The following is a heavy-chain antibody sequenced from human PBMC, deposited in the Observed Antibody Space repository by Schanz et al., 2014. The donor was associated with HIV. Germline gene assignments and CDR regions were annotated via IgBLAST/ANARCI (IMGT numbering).Heavy chain of an antibody. Sequence: QVQLQQWGAGLLKPSETLSLTCAVYGGSFSANYWSWIRQPPGRGLEWIGEITRGGNTNYNSSLKIRVPNSVVTSKHHFSLELKSATATDTAMYYCASLMVGSTYGLFDSWGQGTLVSVSS. D-gene: IGHD1-26*01. CDR1: GGSFSANY. CDR3: ASLMVGSTYGLFDS. J-gene: IGHJ4*01. V-gene: IGHV4-34*01. CDR2: ITRGGNT.